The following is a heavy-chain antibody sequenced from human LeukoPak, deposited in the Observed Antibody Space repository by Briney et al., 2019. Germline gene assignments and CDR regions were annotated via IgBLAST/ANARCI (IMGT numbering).Heavy chain of an antibody. V-gene: IGHV3-53*01. CDR3: ARAAEQWLLTFDY. J-gene: IGHJ4*02. D-gene: IGHD6-19*01. CDR1: GFTVRSNH. CDR2: IYSGGST. Sequence: AGGSLILSCASTGFTVRSNHMSWVRQAPGKGVDWVPVIYSGGSTYYADPVKARFPISRDNSQNTLHLQMNSLRAEDTAVYYCARAAEQWLLTFDYWGQGTLVTVSS.